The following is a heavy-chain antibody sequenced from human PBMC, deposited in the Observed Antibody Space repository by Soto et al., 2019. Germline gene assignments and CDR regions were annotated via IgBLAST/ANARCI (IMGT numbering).Heavy chain of an antibody. J-gene: IGHJ4*02. CDR3: ARDGMDTAMVPSGYFDY. D-gene: IGHD5-18*01. CDR2: ISYDGINK. V-gene: IGHV3-30-3*01. CDR1: GFTFSSYA. Sequence: GGSLRLSCAASGFTFSSYAMHWVRQAPGKGLEWVAVISYDGINKYYADSVKGRFTISRDNSKNTLYLQMNSLRAEDTAVYYCARDGMDTAMVPSGYFDYWGQGTLVTVS.